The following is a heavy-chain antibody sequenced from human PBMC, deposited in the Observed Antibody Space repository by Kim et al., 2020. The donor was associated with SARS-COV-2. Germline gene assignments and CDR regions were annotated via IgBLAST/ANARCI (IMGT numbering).Heavy chain of an antibody. CDR1: GYSFTSSG. Sequence: ASVKVSCKVSGYSFTSSGMSWVRQAPGQGLEWMGWINTNTGNPTSAQAFTGRFVFSLDASVSTAYLEISSLKAEDTAVYHCARTRQLDVWGQGTTVTV. D-gene: IGHD6-13*01. V-gene: IGHV7-4-1*02. CDR2: INTNTGNP. CDR3: ARTRQLDV. J-gene: IGHJ6*01.